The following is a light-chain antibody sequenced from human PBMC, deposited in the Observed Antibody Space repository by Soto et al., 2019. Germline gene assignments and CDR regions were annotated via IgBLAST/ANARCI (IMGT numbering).Light chain of an antibody. J-gene: IGLJ2*01. Sequence: QSALTQPRSVSGSPGQSVTISCTGTSSNVGGYNYVSWYQHHPGKAPKLMIYDVSKWPSGVPDRFSGSKSGNTASLTISGLQAEDEADYYCCSYAGNYTVVFGGGTKLTVL. CDR1: SSNVGGYNY. CDR3: CSYAGNYTVV. V-gene: IGLV2-11*01. CDR2: DVS.